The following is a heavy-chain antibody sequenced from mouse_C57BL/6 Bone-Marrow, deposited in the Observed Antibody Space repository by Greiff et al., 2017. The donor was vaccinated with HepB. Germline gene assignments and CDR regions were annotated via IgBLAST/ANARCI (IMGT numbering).Heavy chain of an antibody. V-gene: IGHV5-6*01. D-gene: IGHD1-1*01. CDR1: GFTFSSYG. J-gene: IGHJ4*01. Sequence: EVKLMESGGDLVKPGGSLKLSCAASGFTFSSYGMSWVRQTPDKRLAWVATISSGGSYTYYPDSVKGRFTISRDNAKNTLYLQMSSLKSEDTAMYYCARPYYYGSSYDAMDYWGQGTSVTVSS. CDR2: ISSGGSYT. CDR3: ARPYYYGSSYDAMDY.